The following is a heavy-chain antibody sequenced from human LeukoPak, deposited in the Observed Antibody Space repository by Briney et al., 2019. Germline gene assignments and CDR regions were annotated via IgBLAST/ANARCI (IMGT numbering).Heavy chain of an antibody. Sequence: PSETLSLTCTVSGGSISSSSYYWGWIRQPPGKGLEWIGSIYYSGSTYYNPSLKSRVTISVDTSKNQFSLKLSSVTAADTAVYYCARLSAGYSSGWPTAWGQGTLVTVSS. CDR1: GGSISSSSYY. J-gene: IGHJ5*02. D-gene: IGHD6-19*01. CDR2: IYYSGST. CDR3: ARLSAGYSSGWPTA. V-gene: IGHV4-39*01.